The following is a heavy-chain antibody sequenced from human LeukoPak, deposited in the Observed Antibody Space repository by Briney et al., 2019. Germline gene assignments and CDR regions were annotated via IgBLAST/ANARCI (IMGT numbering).Heavy chain of an antibody. CDR2: ISGSGGST. CDR3: AKGSDSRGYSVTPLDY. D-gene: IGHD3-22*01. J-gene: IGHJ4*02. Sequence: GGSLRLSCADSGFTFSNYAMSWVRQAPGKGPEWVSAISGSGGSTYYADAVKGRFTISRDNSKNTLYLQMNSLRAEDTAVYYCAKGSDSRGYSVTPLDYWGQGTLVTVSS. CDR1: GFTFSNYA. V-gene: IGHV3-23*01.